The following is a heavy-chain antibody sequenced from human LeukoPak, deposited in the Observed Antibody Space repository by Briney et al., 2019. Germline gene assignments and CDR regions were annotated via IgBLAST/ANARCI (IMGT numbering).Heavy chain of an antibody. Sequence: ASVKVSCKASGYTFTSYGISWVRQAPGQGLEWMGWISAYNGNTNYAQKLQGRVTMTTDTSTSTAYMELRSLRSDDTAVYYCAPSFGPVLNRGNWFAPWGEGTLVTVS. J-gene: IGHJ5*02. CDR3: APSFGPVLNRGNWFAP. V-gene: IGHV1-18*01. CDR2: ISAYNGNT. D-gene: IGHD1-14*01. CDR1: GYTFTSYG.